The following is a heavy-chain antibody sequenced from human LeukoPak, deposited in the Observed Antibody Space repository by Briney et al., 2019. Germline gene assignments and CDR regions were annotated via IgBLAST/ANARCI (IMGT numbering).Heavy chain of an antibody. D-gene: IGHD6-13*01. CDR2: IYSGGST. CDR1: GFTVSSNY. Sequence: GGSLRLSCAASGFTVSSNYMSWVRQAPGKGLEWASVIYSGGSTYYADPVKGRFTISRDNSKNTLYLQMNSLRAEDTAVYYCAREEGIAAAGLYYYYGMDVWGQGTTVTVSS. CDR3: AREEGIAAAGLYYYYGMDV. V-gene: IGHV3-66*01. J-gene: IGHJ6*02.